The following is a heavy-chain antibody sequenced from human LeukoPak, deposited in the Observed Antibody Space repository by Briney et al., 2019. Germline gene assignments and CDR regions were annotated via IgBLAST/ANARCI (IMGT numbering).Heavy chain of an antibody. D-gene: IGHD3-10*01. CDR3: ARVLLLWFGELSYFDY. Sequence: SQTLSLTCTVSGGSISSGDYYWSWIRQPPGKGLEWIGYIYYSGSTYYNPSLKSRVTISVDTSKNQFSLKLSSATAADTAVYYCARVLLLWFGELSYFDYWGQGTLVTVSS. CDR2: IYYSGST. CDR1: GGSISSGDYY. J-gene: IGHJ4*02. V-gene: IGHV4-30-4*01.